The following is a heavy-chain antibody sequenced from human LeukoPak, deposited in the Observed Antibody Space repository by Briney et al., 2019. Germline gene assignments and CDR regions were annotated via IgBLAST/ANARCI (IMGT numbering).Heavy chain of an antibody. CDR2: IYHSGST. D-gene: IGHD3-3*01. CDR3: ARKVGITIFGQRPLYYYYYMDV. Sequence: PSETLSLTCGVSGFSISSGYYWGWIRQPPGKGLEWIGSIYHSGSTYYNPSLKSRVTISVDTSKNQFSLKLSSVTAADTAVYYCARKVGITIFGQRPLYYYYYMDVWGKGTTVTVSS. J-gene: IGHJ6*03. CDR1: GFSISSGYY. V-gene: IGHV4-38-2*01.